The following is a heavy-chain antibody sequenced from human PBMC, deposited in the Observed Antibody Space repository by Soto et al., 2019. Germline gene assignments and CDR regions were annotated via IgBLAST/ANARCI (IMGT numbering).Heavy chain of an antibody. D-gene: IGHD2-2*01. CDR2: IYYSGST. CDR1: GGSISSSSYY. V-gene: IGHV4-39*01. CDR3: APVVPAAKRGNWFDP. J-gene: IGHJ5*02. Sequence: PSETLSLTCTVSGGSISSSSYYWGWIRQPPGKGLEWIGSIYYSGSTYYNPSLKSRVTISVDTSKNQFSLKLSSVTAADTAVYYCAPVVPAAKRGNWFDPWGQGTLVTVS.